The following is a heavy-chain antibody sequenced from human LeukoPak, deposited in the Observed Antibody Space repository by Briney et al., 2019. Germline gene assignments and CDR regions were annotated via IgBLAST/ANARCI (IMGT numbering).Heavy chain of an antibody. CDR3: ARSDYYDGTAYYYVFES. J-gene: IGHJ5*01. CDR1: GFTFSSYA. CDR2: ISGGGGST. D-gene: IGHD3-22*01. Sequence: GGSLRLSCAASGFTFSSYAMSWVRQAPGKGLEWVSTISGGGGSTYFAGSVKGRFTISRDNSKNTLYLQMNSLRAEDTAIYYCARSDYYDGTAYYYVFESWGQGTLVTLSS. V-gene: IGHV3-23*01.